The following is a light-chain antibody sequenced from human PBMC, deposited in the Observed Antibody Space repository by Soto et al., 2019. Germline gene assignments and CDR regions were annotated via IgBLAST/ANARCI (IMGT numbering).Light chain of an antibody. J-gene: IGKJ2*01. Sequence: EIVLTQSPGNLSLSPGERATLSCRASQSVSSSYLAWYQQKPGQAPRLLIYGASSRATGIADRFSGSGSGTDFTLTISRLEPEDFAVYYCQQYGSSPPYTFGQGTKLEIK. V-gene: IGKV3-20*01. CDR3: QQYGSSPPYT. CDR1: QSVSSSY. CDR2: GAS.